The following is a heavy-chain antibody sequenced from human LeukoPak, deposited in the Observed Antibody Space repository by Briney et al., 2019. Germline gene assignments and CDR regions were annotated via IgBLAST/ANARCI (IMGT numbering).Heavy chain of an antibody. Sequence: GGSLRLSCAASRFIFSDYWMSWVRQAPGTGLEWVANIKQDGTEKYYVDSVKGRFAITRDNTRNSLFLQMYSLRAEDTAVYFCAREDGYCSGGNCYSYFDSWGQGTLVTVSS. D-gene: IGHD2-15*01. CDR2: IKQDGTEK. V-gene: IGHV3-7*01. J-gene: IGHJ4*02. CDR3: AREDGYCSGGNCYSYFDS. CDR1: RFIFSDYW.